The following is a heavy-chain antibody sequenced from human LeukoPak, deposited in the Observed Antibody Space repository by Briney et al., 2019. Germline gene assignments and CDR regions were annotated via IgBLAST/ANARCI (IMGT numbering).Heavy chain of an antibody. Sequence: GGTLRLSCVASGFTFRSFALHWVRQSPGKELEFVSTLSNKGETTLYTNSVNGRFAISRDNSRNTLYLQMGSLRAEDMAVYYCARGKMISLLRGELFYYYGMDAWGQGTTVTVSS. CDR1: GFTFRSFA. J-gene: IGHJ6*02. CDR3: ARGKMISLLRGELFYYYGMDA. CDR2: LSNKGETT. D-gene: IGHD3-10*01. V-gene: IGHV3-64*01.